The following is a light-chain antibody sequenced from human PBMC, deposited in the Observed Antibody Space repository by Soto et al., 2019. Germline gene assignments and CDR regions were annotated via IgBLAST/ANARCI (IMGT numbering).Light chain of an antibody. CDR1: QGISSY. J-gene: IGKJ5*01. Sequence: DIQLTQSPSFLSASVGDGITITCRASQGISSYLAWYQQKPGKAPKLLIHTASTLQSGVPSRFSGNGAGTEFTLTISSLQPEDFETYNCQQRNSYPITFGQGTRLEIK. CDR3: QQRNSYPIT. CDR2: TAS. V-gene: IGKV1-9*01.